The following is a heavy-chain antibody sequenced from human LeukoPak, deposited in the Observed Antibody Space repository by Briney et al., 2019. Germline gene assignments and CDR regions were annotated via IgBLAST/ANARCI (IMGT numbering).Heavy chain of an antibody. D-gene: IGHD3-3*01. CDR1: GYTFTSYG. Sequence: GASVKVSCKASGYTFTSYGISWVRQAPGQGLEWMGWISAYNGNTNYAQKLQGRVTMTTDTSTSTAYMELRSLRSDDTAVYYCARVGYYDFWSGPGSGFDYWGQGTLVTVSS. CDR2: ISAYNGNT. CDR3: ARVGYYDFWSGPGSGFDY. V-gene: IGHV1-18*01. J-gene: IGHJ4*02.